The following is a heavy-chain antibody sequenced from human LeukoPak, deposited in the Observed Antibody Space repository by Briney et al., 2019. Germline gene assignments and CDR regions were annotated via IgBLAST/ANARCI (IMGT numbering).Heavy chain of an antibody. CDR3: AKDPPTVMANAFHI. CDR2: ISNYGHKT. J-gene: IGHJ3*02. D-gene: IGHD5-18*01. Sequence: GGSLRLSCVASGFTFYSYAMGWVRQSPGRGLECVSAISNYGHKTSYTDSVRGRFTISRDNSKNTVYLQMNSLRADDTAVYSCAKDPPTVMANAFHIWGQGTMVTVS. CDR1: GFTFYSYA. V-gene: IGHV3-23*01.